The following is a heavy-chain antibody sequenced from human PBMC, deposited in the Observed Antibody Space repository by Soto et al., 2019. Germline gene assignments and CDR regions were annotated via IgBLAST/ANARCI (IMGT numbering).Heavy chain of an antibody. V-gene: IGHV4-61*01. Sequence: SETLSLTCTVSGGSVSSGSYYWSWIRQPPGKGLEWIGYIYYSGSTNYNPSLKSRVTISVDTSKNQFSLKLSSVTAADTAVYYCARDLDYGDSFEAFDIWGQGTMVTVS. CDR2: IYYSGST. J-gene: IGHJ3*02. CDR3: ARDLDYGDSFEAFDI. D-gene: IGHD4-17*01. CDR1: GGSVSSGSYY.